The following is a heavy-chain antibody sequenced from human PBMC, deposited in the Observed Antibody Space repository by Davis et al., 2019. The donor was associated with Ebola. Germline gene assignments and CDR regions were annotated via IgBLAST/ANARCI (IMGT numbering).Heavy chain of an antibody. Sequence: GGSLRLSCAASGFTFSSYAMSWVRQAPGKGLEWVSAISGSGGSTYYADSVKGRFTISRDNSKNTLYLQMNSLRAEDTAVYYCARGAGLTIFGVSHWFDPWGQGTLVTVSS. CDR1: GFTFSSYA. V-gene: IGHV3-23*01. CDR2: ISGSGGST. D-gene: IGHD3-3*01. J-gene: IGHJ5*02. CDR3: ARGAGLTIFGVSHWFDP.